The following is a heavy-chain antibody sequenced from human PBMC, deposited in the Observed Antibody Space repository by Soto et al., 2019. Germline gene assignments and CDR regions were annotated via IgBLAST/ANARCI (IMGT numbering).Heavy chain of an antibody. CDR3: AKLLAGSWPYFDY. Sequence: EVQLLESGGGLVQPGGSLRLSCAASGFTFSSYAMSWVRQAPGKGLEWVSAISGSGGSTYYADSVKGRFTISRDNSKNPLYRQMNRLRAEDTAVYYCAKLLAGSWPYFDYWGQGTLVTVSS. V-gene: IGHV3-23*01. J-gene: IGHJ4*02. CDR1: GFTFSSYA. CDR2: ISGSGGST. D-gene: IGHD6-13*01.